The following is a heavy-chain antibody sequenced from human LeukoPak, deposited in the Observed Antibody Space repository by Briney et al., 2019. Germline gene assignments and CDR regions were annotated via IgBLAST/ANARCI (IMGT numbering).Heavy chain of an antibody. CDR1: GDSIRSYN. V-gene: IGHV4-59*01. J-gene: IGHJ4*02. CDR3: ARHSSYQLLFN. Sequence: SETLSLTCNVSGDSIRSYNWNWIRQPPGKGLEWIGYIYYSGSTNYNPSLKSRVTISLDTSKTQFSLKLDSVTSADTGVYYCARHSSYQLLFNWGQGTLVTVSS. CDR2: IYYSGST. D-gene: IGHD2-2*01.